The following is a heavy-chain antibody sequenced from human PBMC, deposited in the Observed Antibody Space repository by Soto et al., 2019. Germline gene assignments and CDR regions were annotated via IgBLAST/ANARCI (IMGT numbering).Heavy chain of an antibody. V-gene: IGHV4-4*02. D-gene: IGHD5-12*01. J-gene: IGHJ4*02. CDR3: ASRYRGWPE. Sequence: QVQVQESGPRLVQPSGTLSLNCAVSGGSISASTWWTWVRQPPGKGLAWIGEIFHSGSTNSDPSLSGLVTISVDKSNNQFSLQLASMTDSDTAADYCASRYRGWPEWGQGILVTVYS. CDR1: GGSISASTW. CDR2: IFHSGST.